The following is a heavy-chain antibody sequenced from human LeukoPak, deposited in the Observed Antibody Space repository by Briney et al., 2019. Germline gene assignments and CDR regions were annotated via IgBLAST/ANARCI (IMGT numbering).Heavy chain of an antibody. Sequence: PGGSLRLSCAASGFTFDDYAMHWVRQAPGKGLEWVSGISWNSGSIGYADSVKGRFTISRDNAKNSLYLQMNSLRAEDMASYYCAKSGYSSGWDYYYYYMDVWGKGTTVTVSS. CDR2: ISWNSGSI. CDR1: GFTFDDYA. V-gene: IGHV3-9*03. D-gene: IGHD6-19*01. CDR3: AKSGYSSGWDYYYYYMDV. J-gene: IGHJ6*03.